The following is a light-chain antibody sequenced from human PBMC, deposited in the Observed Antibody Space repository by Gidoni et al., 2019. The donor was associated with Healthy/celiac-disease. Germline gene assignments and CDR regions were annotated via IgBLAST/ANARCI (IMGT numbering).Light chain of an antibody. J-gene: IGKJ2*01. V-gene: IGKV3-15*01. CDR3: QQYNNWPRT. CDR1: QSVSSN. CDR2: GAS. Sequence: EIVMTQSPATLSVSPRERATLSCRASQSVSSNLAWYQQKPGQAPRLLIYGASTRATGIPARFSGSGSGKEFTLTISSLQSEDFAVYYCQQYNNWPRTFGQGTKLEIK.